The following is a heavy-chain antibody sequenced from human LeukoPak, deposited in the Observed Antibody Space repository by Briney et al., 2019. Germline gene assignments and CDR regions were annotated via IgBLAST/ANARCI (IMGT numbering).Heavy chain of an antibody. V-gene: IGHV5-10-1*01. D-gene: IGHD2-2*01. CDR1: GYSFTSYW. CDR2: IDPSDSYT. J-gene: IGHJ5*02. CDR3: ARQACSSTSCYSAGFDP. Sequence: GESLKISCQGSGYSFTSYWISWVRQMPGKGLEWMGRIDPSDSYTNYSPSFQGHVTISADKSISTAYLQWSSLKASDTAMYYCARQACSSTSCYSAGFDPWGQGTLVTVSS.